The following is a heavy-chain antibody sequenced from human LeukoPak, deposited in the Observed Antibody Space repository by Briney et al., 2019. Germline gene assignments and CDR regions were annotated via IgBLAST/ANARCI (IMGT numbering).Heavy chain of an antibody. J-gene: IGHJ3*02. CDR2: ISSSSSYT. Sequence: PGGSLRLSCAASGFTFSDYYMSWIRQAPGKGLEWVSYISSSSSYTNYADAVKGRFTISRDNAKNSLYLKMNSLRAEDTAVYYCARVVSDLRYFDWFLDAFDIWGQGTMVTVSS. V-gene: IGHV3-11*06. D-gene: IGHD3-9*01. CDR1: GFTFSDYY. CDR3: ARVVSDLRYFDWFLDAFDI.